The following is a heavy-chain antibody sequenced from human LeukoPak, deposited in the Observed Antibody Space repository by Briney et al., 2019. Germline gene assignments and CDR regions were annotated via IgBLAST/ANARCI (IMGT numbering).Heavy chain of an antibody. CDR1: GFTFSSYA. V-gene: IGHV3-23*01. J-gene: IGHJ6*02. D-gene: IGHD2-15*01. CDR3: AKFATGDYGMDV. Sequence: PGGSLRLSCAASGFTFSSYAMSWVRRAPGRGLEWVSGISGSGDNTYYADSVKGRFTISRDNSKNTLYLQVNTLRAEDTAVYYCAKFATGDYGMDVWGQGTTVTVSS. CDR2: ISGSGDNT.